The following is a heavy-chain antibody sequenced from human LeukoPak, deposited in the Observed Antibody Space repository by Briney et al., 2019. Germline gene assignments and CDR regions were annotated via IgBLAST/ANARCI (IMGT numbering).Heavy chain of an antibody. CDR3: ARDLAAAGTCGWFDP. Sequence: PSETLSLTCTVSGGSISNYYWSWIRQPPGKGLEWIGYIYYSGSTNYNPSLKSRVTISVDTSKNQFSLKVNSVTAADTAVYYCARDLAAAGTCGWFDPWGQGTLVTVSS. CDR1: GGSISNYY. D-gene: IGHD6-13*01. J-gene: IGHJ5*02. V-gene: IGHV4-59*01. CDR2: IYYSGST.